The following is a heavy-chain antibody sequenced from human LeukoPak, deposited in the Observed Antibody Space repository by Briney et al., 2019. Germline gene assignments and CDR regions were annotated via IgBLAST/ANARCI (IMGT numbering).Heavy chain of an antibody. V-gene: IGHV4-38-2*02. D-gene: IGHD3-3*01. CDR1: GYSISSGYY. CDR3: ARDGPERIFGDGNSPHYFDY. CDR2: IYHGGST. Sequence: SETLSLTCPVSGYSISSGYYWGWIRPAPGKGLEWVGSIYHGGSTYYNRSLKSRLTIPVDTSNNHFSLKLSSVTAADTAVYYCARDGPERIFGDGNSPHYFDYWGQGTLVPVSS. J-gene: IGHJ4*02.